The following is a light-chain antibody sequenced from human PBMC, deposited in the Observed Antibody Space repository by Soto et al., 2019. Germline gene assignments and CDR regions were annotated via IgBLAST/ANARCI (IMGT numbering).Light chain of an antibody. J-gene: IGKJ3*01. Sequence: EIVLTQSPAILSLSPGERATFSCRASQSVSRNLDWYQHKPGQTPRLLIYDASNRATGIPVRFSGSGSGTDLPLTISSLEPEDFAVYYCPQRSNGLSFGPGTKVDIK. CDR1: QSVSRN. V-gene: IGKV3-11*01. CDR2: DAS. CDR3: PQRSNGLS.